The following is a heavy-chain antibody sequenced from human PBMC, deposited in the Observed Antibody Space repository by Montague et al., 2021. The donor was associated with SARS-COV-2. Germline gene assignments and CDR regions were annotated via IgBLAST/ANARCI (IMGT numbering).Heavy chain of an antibody. Sequence: SETLSLTCTVSGGSINGYYWSWIRQSPGKGLDWIGYILYTGNTNYNPSLKGRVTISLDASKSQFSLRLSSVTAADTAVYSCARLRTGSYVFDYWGQGTLVTVSS. D-gene: IGHD1-26*01. CDR1: GGSINGYY. J-gene: IGHJ4*02. CDR2: ILYTGNT. CDR3: ARLRTGSYVFDY. V-gene: IGHV4-59*08.